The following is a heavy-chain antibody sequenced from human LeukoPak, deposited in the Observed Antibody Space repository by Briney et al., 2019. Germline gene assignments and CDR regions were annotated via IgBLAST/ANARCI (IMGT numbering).Heavy chain of an antibody. Sequence: GRSLRLSCAASGFIFSSYGMHWVRQAPGKGLEWVAVISYDGSNKYYADSVKGRFTISRDNSKNTLYLQMNSLRAEDTAVYYCAKDLYEYDILIGLWGQGTLVTVSS. V-gene: IGHV3-30*18. CDR3: AKDLYEYDILIGL. J-gene: IGHJ4*02. CDR2: ISYDGSNK. D-gene: IGHD3-9*01. CDR1: GFIFSSYG.